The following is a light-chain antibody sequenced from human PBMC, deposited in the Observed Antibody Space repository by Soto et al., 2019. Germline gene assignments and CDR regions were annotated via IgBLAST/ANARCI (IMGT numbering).Light chain of an antibody. Sequence: QSVLTQPASVSGSPGQSITISCTGTSSDVGGYNFVSWYQQHTGKAPKLMIYEVRNRPSGVSTRFSGSKSGNTASLTISGLQAEDEADYYGSSYTSSSTHVFGAGTKLTVL. J-gene: IGLJ1*01. CDR1: SSDVGGYNF. CDR2: EVR. CDR3: SSYTSSSTHV. V-gene: IGLV2-14*01.